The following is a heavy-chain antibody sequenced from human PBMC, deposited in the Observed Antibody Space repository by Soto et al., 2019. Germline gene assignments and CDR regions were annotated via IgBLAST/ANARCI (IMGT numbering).Heavy chain of an antibody. CDR1: AFTLSTYS. D-gene: IGHD2-2*01. V-gene: IGHV3-21*01. J-gene: IGHJ6*02. CDR3: ARVSVVGYCSGTSCYSDFYYGMGV. CDR2: ITSPSDYI. Sequence: EVQLVESGGGLVKPGGSLRLSCAASAFTLSTYSMNWVRQAPGKGLEWVSSITSPSDYIYYADSVKGRFTISRDNAKNSLYLQMISLRAEDTAVYFCARVSVVGYCSGTSCYSDFYYGMGVWGQGTTVTVSS.